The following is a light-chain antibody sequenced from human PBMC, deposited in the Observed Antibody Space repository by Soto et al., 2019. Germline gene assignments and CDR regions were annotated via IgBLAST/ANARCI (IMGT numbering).Light chain of an antibody. J-gene: IGKJ1*01. CDR2: AAS. CDR3: QQSYSTRWT. CDR1: QGIRNE. Sequence: IQVTQSPSSLSASLGDSVTISCRASQGIRNELGWYQQKPGKAPKFLIYAASSLHSGVPSRFSGSGYGTDFTLTISSLQTEDFATYYCQQSYSTRWTFGQGTKVDIK. V-gene: IGKV1-6*02.